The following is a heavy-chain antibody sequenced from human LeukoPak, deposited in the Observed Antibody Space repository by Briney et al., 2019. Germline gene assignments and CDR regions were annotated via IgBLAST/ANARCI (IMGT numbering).Heavy chain of an antibody. CDR2: IYYSGST. CDR1: GYSISSSSYY. Sequence: PSETLSLTCTVSGYSISSSSYYWGWIRQPPGKGLEWIGSIYYSGSTYYNPSLKSRITISVDTSKNQFSLKLRSVTAADTAVYYCARKKNYDYVSGSYRYSGGFDYWGQGTLVTASS. V-gene: IGHV4-39*07. CDR3: ARKKNYDYVSGSYRYSGGFDY. J-gene: IGHJ4*02. D-gene: IGHD3-16*02.